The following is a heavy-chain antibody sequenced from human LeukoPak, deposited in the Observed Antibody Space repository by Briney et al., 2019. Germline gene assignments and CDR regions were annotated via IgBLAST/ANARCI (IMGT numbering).Heavy chain of an antibody. CDR2: MNPNSGNT. V-gene: IGHV1-8*01. Sequence: ASVKVSCKASGYTFASYDITWVRQATGQGLECMGWMNPNSGNTGYAQKFQGRATMTRNTSISTAYMELSSLRSEDTAVYYCARGLGFCSSTSCQPLGDYSGQGTLVTVSS. CDR3: ARGLGFCSSTSCQPLGDY. J-gene: IGHJ4*02. D-gene: IGHD2-2*01. CDR1: GYTFASYD.